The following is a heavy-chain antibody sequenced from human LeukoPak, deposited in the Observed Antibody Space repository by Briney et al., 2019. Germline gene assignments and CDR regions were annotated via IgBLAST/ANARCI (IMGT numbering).Heavy chain of an antibody. Sequence: ASVKVSCTVSGYTLTKLSMHWVRQAPGKGLEWMGGFDPEDGETIYAQKIQGRVTMTEDTSTDTAYMELSRLRSDDTAVYYCATPSAYYDYVWGSYGNWGQGTLVTVSS. CDR2: FDPEDGET. J-gene: IGHJ4*02. D-gene: IGHD3-16*01. V-gene: IGHV1-24*01. CDR3: ATPSAYYDYVWGSYGN. CDR1: GYTLTKLS.